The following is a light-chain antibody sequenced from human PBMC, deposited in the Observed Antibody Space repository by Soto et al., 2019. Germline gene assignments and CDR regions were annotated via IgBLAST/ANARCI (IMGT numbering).Light chain of an antibody. V-gene: IGKV1-5*03. Sequence: DIQMTQSPSTLSASVGDRVTITCRASQRISTWLAWYQQKPGKAPKLLIYKASTLESGVPSRFSGSGSGTEFTLTISSLQPDDFATYYCQHYNSYSSFGQGTKVEIK. J-gene: IGKJ1*01. CDR3: QHYNSYSS. CDR2: KAS. CDR1: QRISTW.